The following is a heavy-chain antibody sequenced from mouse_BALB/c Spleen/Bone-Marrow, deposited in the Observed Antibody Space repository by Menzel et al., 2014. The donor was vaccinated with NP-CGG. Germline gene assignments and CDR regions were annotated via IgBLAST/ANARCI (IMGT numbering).Heavy chain of an antibody. J-gene: IGHJ2*01. CDR3: ARPKGFALDY. Sequence: VQLQQSGAELASPGASVKMSCKASGCTFTDYTIQWVKQRPGQGLEWIGYVNPRSGYANYNQKFKDKATLTADKSSSTAFMQLSSLTSEDSAVYYCARPKGFALDYWGQGTALTVSS. CDR1: GCTFTDYT. V-gene: IGHV1-4*01. CDR2: VNPRSGYA.